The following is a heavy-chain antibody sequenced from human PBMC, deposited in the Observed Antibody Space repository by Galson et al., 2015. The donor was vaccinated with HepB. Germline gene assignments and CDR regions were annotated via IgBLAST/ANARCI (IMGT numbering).Heavy chain of an antibody. CDR1: GFTFSSYA. J-gene: IGHJ4*02. D-gene: IGHD1-26*01. CDR3: VKDLVGATRDY. CDR2: ISSNGGST. V-gene: IGHV3-64D*06. Sequence: SLRLSCAASGFTFSSYAMHWVRQAPGKGLEYVSAISSNGGSTYYADSVKGRFTISRDNSKNTLYLQMSSLRAEDTAVYYCVKDLVGATRDYWGQGTLVTVSS.